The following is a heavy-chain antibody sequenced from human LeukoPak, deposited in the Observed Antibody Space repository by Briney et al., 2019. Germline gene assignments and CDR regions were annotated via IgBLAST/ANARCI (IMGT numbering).Heavy chain of an antibody. CDR2: INPNSGDT. CDR1: GYTFTHFY. V-gene: IGHV1-2*02. J-gene: IGHJ4*02. D-gene: IGHD3-10*01. CDR3: ASAKYYYGSGTWDY. Sequence: ASVKVSCKASGYTFTHFYIHWVRQAPGQGLEWMGWINPNSGDTHYAQKFQGRVNMTRDTSISTAYMELSRLRSDDTAVYYCASAKYYYGSGTWDYWGQGTLVTVSS.